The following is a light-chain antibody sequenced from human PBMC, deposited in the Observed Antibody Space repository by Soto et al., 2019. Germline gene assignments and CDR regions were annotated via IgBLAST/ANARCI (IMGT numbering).Light chain of an antibody. CDR1: NIGIKS. Sequence: SYELTQPPSVSVAPGQTARITCGGNNIGIKSVHWYHQKPGQAPLLVVYDDRYRPSGIPERFSGSNSGNTATLTISRVEAGDEADYYCQVWDSGSDSFVFGSGTKLTV. V-gene: IGLV3-21*02. CDR2: DDR. J-gene: IGLJ1*01. CDR3: QVWDSGSDSFV.